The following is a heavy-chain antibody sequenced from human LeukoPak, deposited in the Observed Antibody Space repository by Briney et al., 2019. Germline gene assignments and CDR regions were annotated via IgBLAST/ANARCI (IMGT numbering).Heavy chain of an antibody. J-gene: IGHJ4*02. V-gene: IGHV4-39*01. CDR2: INYSGST. D-gene: IGHD1-1*01. CDR3: ARVQPPFDY. CDR1: GGSISSSSYY. Sequence: SETLSLTCTVSGGSISSSSYYWGWIRQPPGKALEWIGSINYSGSTYYNPSLWSRVTISVDTSKNQFSLKLSSVTAADTAVYYCARVQPPFDYWGQGTLVTVSS.